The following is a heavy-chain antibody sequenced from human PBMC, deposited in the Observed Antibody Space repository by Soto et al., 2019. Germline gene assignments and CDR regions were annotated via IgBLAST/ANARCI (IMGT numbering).Heavy chain of an antibody. CDR2: ISNTGGGT. CDR3: AKYNQQLPDY. D-gene: IGHD6-13*01. V-gene: IGHV3-23*01. Sequence: GGSLRLSCAASGFTFSNYAMSWVRQAPGKGLEWVSGISNTGGGTYYADSVKGRFTISRDNSKNTLYLQMNSLRAEDTAVYYCAKYNQQLPDYWGQGTLVTVSS. CDR1: GFTFSNYA. J-gene: IGHJ4*02.